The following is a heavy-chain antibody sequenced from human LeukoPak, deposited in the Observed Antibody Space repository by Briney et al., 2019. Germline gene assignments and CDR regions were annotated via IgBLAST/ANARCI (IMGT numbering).Heavy chain of an antibody. CDR3: AKGGYSRGWSYVDV. J-gene: IGHJ3*01. V-gene: IGHV3-9*01. D-gene: IGHD6-19*01. Sequence: GGSLRLSCAASGFTFDDYAIYWVRQAPGKGLEWVSGIDWKNDIIGYADSVRGRFTISRDNAKNSLYLQMNSLSAEDTAFYYCAKGGYSRGWSYVDVWGHGTLVTVSS. CDR2: IDWKNDII. CDR1: GFTFDDYA.